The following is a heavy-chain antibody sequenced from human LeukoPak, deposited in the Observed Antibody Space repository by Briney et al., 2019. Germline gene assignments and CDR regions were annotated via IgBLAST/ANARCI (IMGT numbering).Heavy chain of an antibody. J-gene: IGHJ5*02. CDR1: GFTFSSYG. CDR2: IRDDGKNQ. Sequence: GGSLRLSCAASGFTFSSYGMHWARQPPGKELEWVAFIRDDGKNQYYTDSVKGRSTISRDNSKNTLYLQMSSLRVEDTAVYYCARQNRRSGGWLGWLDPWGQGALVTVSS. CDR3: ARQNRRSGGWLGWLDP. V-gene: IGHV3-30*02. D-gene: IGHD6-19*01.